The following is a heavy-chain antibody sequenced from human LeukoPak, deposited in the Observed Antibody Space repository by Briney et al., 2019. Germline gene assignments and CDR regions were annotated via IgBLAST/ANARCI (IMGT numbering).Heavy chain of an antibody. CDR1: GGTFSSYA. D-gene: IGHD3-22*01. J-gene: IGHJ4*02. CDR2: MNPNSGNT. CDR3: ARSYYYDSSAVDY. V-gene: IGHV1-8*02. Sequence: ASVKVSCKASGGTFSSYAISWVRQATGQGLEWMGWMNPNSGNTGYAQKFQGRVTMTRNTSISTAYMELSSLRSEDTAVYYCARSYYYDSSAVDYWGQGTLVTVSS.